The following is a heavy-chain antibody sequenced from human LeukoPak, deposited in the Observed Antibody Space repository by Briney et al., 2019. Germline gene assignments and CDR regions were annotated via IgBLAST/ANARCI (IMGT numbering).Heavy chain of an antibody. Sequence: ASVKVSCKASGYTFIAYYMHWVRQAPGQGLEWMGWVNPASGGTNYAQKFEGRVTMTRDTSISTAYMELSRLRPDDTAVYCCARQIDYYYYYMDVWGKGTTVTVSS. CDR3: ARQIDYYYYYMDV. V-gene: IGHV1-2*02. CDR1: GYTFIAYY. CDR2: VNPASGGT. J-gene: IGHJ6*03. D-gene: IGHD3-22*01.